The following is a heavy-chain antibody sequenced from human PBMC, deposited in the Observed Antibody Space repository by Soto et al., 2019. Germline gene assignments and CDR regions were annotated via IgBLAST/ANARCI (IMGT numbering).Heavy chain of an antibody. J-gene: IGHJ6*02. CDR3: ARVRITIFGVVIKNYYYYGMDV. CDR2: ISSDTGNTYYQHSANT. V-gene: IGHV1-18*04. CDR1: GYNFTNYH. Sequence: ASLKGLCKASGYNFTNYHIHWVRQAPGQGLEWMGWISSDTGNTYYQHSANTEYAQKFQGRVSLTTDTSTTTAYMELSSLRSEDTAVYYCARVRITIFGVVIKNYYYYGMDVWGQGTTVTVSS. D-gene: IGHD3-3*01.